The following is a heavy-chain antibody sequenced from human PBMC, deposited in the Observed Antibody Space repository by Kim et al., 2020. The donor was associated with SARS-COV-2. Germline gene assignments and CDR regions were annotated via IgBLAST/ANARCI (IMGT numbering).Heavy chain of an antibody. CDR3: ANQRIAAAGTSDY. CDR2: IYYSGST. Sequence: SETLSLTCTVSGGSISSSSYYWGWIRQPPGKGLEWIGSIYYSGSTYYNPSLKSRVTISVDTSKNQFSLKLSSVTAADTAVYYCANQRIAAAGTSDYWGQGTLVTVSS. J-gene: IGHJ4*02. CDR1: GGSISSSSYY. D-gene: IGHD6-13*01. V-gene: IGHV4-39*01.